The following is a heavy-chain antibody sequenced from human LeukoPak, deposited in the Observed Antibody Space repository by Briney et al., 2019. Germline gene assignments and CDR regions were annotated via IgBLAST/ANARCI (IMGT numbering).Heavy chain of an antibody. CDR2: LSYDGSNK. D-gene: IGHD2-8*01. J-gene: IGHJ6*02. CDR3: AKRLRLYYGMDV. Sequence: GRSLRLSCAASGFTFSSYGMHWVRQAPGKGLEWVAVLSYDGSNKYYADSVKGRFTISRDNSKNTLYLQMNSLRAEDTAVYYCAKRLRLYYGMDVWGQGTTVTVSS. CDR1: GFTFSSYG. V-gene: IGHV3-30*18.